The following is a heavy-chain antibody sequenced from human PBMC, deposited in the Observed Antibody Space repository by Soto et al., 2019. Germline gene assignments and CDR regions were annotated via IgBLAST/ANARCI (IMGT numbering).Heavy chain of an antibody. J-gene: IGHJ4*02. CDR2: INAGNGNT. Sequence: QVQLVQSGAEVKKPGASVKVSCKASGYTFTSYAMHWVRQAPGQRLEWMGWINAGNGNTKYSQKFQGRVTITRDTSASTAYTELSSLRSEDTAVYYCAREQYDYIWGSYRLFDYWGQGTLVTVSS. CDR1: GYTFTSYA. D-gene: IGHD3-16*02. V-gene: IGHV1-3*01. CDR3: AREQYDYIWGSYRLFDY.